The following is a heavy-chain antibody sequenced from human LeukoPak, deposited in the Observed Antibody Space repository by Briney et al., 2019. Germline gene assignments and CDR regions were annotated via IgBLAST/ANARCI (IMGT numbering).Heavy chain of an antibody. V-gene: IGHV4-34*01. CDR3: ARVPYGSARRPADY. D-gene: IGHD6-25*01. Sequence: PSETLSLTCAVYGGSFSGYYWSWIRQPPGKGLEWIGEINHSGSTNYNPSLKSRVTISVDTSNNQFPLKLSSVTAADTAVYYCARVPYGSARRPADYWGQGTLVTVSS. J-gene: IGHJ4*02. CDR1: GGSFSGYY. CDR2: INHSGST.